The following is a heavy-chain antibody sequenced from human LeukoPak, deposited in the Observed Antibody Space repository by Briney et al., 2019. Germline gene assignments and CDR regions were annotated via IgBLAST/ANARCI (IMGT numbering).Heavy chain of an antibody. V-gene: IGHV1-2*02. Sequence: ASVKVSCKASGGTFTSYAISWVRQAPGQGLEWRGWISANSGGTNYAQKLQGRVTMTRDTPISTVYMELSRLRSDDTAADYCVREEAYCSSTSSSASFDYWGQGTLVTVSS. CDR1: GGTFTSYA. CDR2: ISANSGGT. D-gene: IGHD2-2*01. J-gene: IGHJ4*02. CDR3: VREEAYCSSTSSSASFDY.